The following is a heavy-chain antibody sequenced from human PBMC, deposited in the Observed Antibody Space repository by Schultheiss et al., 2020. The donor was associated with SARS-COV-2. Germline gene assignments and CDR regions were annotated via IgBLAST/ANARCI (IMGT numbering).Heavy chain of an antibody. CDR3: ARGPFDMDV. Sequence: SETLSLTCAVYGGSFSGYYWSWIRQPPGKGLEWIGYIYYSGSTNYNPSLKSRVTISVDTSKNQFSLKLNSVTAADTAVYFCARGPFDMDVWGKGTTVTVSS. CDR1: GGSFSGYY. CDR2: IYYSGST. J-gene: IGHJ6*03. V-gene: IGHV4-59*12. D-gene: IGHD3-10*01.